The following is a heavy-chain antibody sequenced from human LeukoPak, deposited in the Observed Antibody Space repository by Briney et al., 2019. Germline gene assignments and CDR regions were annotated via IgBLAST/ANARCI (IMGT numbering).Heavy chain of an antibody. CDR2: ISGSGGTT. CDR1: GFTFSRYA. D-gene: IGHD6-13*01. V-gene: IGHV3-23*01. CDR3: AEDTQQVVARGPDY. Sequence: GGSLRLSCAASGFTFSRYAMNWVRQAPGKGLECVSAISGSGGTTYYADSVKGRFTISRDNSKNTLYLQRNSLRAEDAAVYYCAEDTQQVVARGPDYWGQGTLVSVSS. J-gene: IGHJ4*02.